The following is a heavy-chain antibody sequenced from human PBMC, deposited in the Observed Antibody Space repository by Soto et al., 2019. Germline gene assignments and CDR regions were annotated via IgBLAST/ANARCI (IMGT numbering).Heavy chain of an antibody. CDR3: AKDLPGVRYAFDI. J-gene: IGHJ3*02. V-gene: IGHV3-9*01. CDR2: ISWNSGSI. CDR1: GFTFDDYA. D-gene: IGHD7-27*01. Sequence: GGSLRLSCAASGFTFDDYAMHWVRQAPGKGLEWVSGISWNSGSIGYADSVKGRFTISRDNAKNSLYLQMNSLRAEDTALYYCAKDLPGVRYAFDIWGQGTMVTVSS.